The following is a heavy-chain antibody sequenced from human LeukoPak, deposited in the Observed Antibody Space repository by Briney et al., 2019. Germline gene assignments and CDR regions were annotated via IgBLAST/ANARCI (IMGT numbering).Heavy chain of an antibody. V-gene: IGHV3-30-3*01. J-gene: IGHJ4*02. CDR1: GFTFSSYA. CDR2: ISYDGSNK. CDR3: ARGKGAYNFSHLDY. Sequence: PGGSLRLSCAASGFTFSSYAMHWVRQAPGKGLEWVAVISYDGSNKYYADSVKGRFTISRDNAKNSLYLQMDSLRAEDTALYYCARGKGAYNFSHLDYWGQGTLVTVSS. D-gene: IGHD1-1*01.